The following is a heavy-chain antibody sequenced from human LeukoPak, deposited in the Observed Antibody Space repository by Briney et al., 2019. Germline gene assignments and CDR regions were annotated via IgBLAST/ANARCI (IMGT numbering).Heavy chain of an antibody. CDR1: GFTFSNYA. V-gene: IGHV3-30*04. J-gene: IGHJ4*02. CDR3: ARARAGSVDY. CDR2: ISYDGIHK. Sequence: GGSLRLSCAASGFTFSNYAMHWVRQAPGKGLEWVAVISYDGIHKYYADSIKGRFNVSRDNSDHTPFLLVDSLRPDDTAVYYCARARAGSVDYWGQGTLVTVSS. D-gene: IGHD3-10*01.